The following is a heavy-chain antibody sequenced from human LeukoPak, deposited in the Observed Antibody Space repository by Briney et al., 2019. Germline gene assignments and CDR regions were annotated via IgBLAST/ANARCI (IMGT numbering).Heavy chain of an antibody. D-gene: IGHD2-15*01. CDR2: TSTSGGST. CDR1: GFTFSNNA. V-gene: IGHV3-23*01. CDR3: AKDGDCSGGSCYDY. J-gene: IGHJ4*02. Sequence: GGSLRLSCAASGFTFSNNAMSWVRQAPGKGLEWVSATSTSGGSTYYADSVKGRFTISRDNSKNTLYLQMNSLRAEDTAVYYCAKDGDCSGGSCYDYWGQGTLVTVSS.